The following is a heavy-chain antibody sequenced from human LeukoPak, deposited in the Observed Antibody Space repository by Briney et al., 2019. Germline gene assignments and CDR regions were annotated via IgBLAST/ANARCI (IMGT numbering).Heavy chain of an antibody. Sequence: ASVKVSCKASGYTFTSYYMHWVRQAPGQGLEWMGIINPSGGSTSYAQKFQGRVTMTRDTSTSTVYMELSSLRSEDTAVYYCARDQGAIRHPRYYYYYYMDVWGKGTTVTVSS. D-gene: IGHD2-2*02. J-gene: IGHJ6*03. CDR3: ARDQGAIRHPRYYYYYYMDV. CDR1: GYTFTSYY. CDR2: INPSGGST. V-gene: IGHV1-46*01.